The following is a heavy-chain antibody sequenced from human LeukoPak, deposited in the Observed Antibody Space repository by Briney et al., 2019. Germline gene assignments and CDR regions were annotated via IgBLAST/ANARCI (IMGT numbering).Heavy chain of an antibody. J-gene: IGHJ5*02. V-gene: IGHV2-5*02. D-gene: IGHD4-17*01. Sequence: SGPTLVKPTQTLTLTCTFSGFSLSTSGVGVGWIRQPPGTALEWLALIYWDDDKRYSPPLKSRLTITKDTSKNQVVLTMTNMDPVDTATYYCAPATTYNWFDPWGQGTLVTVSS. CDR2: IYWDDDK. CDR3: APATTYNWFDP. CDR1: GFSLSTSGVG.